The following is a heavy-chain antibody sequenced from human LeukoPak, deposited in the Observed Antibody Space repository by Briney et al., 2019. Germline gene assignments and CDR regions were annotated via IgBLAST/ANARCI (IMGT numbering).Heavy chain of an antibody. D-gene: IGHD4-17*01. V-gene: IGHV3-48*04. CDR2: ISTSGSTI. CDR1: GFPFSAYS. J-gene: IGHJ4*02. CDR3: ARGPVRDY. Sequence: GGSLRLSCTASGFPFSAYSMNWVRQAPGKGLEWVSYISTSGSTIKYADSVKGRFTISRDNAKNSLYLQMNSLRAEDTAVYYCARGPVRDYWGQGTLVTVSS.